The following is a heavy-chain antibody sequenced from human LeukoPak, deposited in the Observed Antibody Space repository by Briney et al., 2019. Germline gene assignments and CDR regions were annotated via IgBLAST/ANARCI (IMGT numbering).Heavy chain of an antibody. CDR1: GFIFSNYA. CDR2: ISGRSGST. Sequence: GASLRLYCAASGFIFSNYAMYWVRQAPGKGLEWVSAISGRSGSTYYADSVKGRFTISRDSSKKTLYLQMNSLRADDTAVYYCAKWGDYDVLTGYYVSDFWGQGTLVTVSS. V-gene: IGHV3-23*01. D-gene: IGHD3-9*01. CDR3: AKWGDYDVLTGYYVSDF. J-gene: IGHJ4*02.